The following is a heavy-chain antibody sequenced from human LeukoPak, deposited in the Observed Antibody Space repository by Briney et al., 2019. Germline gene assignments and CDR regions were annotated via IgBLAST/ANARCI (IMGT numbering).Heavy chain of an antibody. CDR3: ARIVTTGTENYYFDH. D-gene: IGHD1-1*01. CDR2: IYYSGST. V-gene: IGHV4-39*07. CDR1: GDSISSVNHY. J-gene: IGHJ4*02. Sequence: AETLSLTCTVSGDSISSVNHYWGWIRQPPGKGLEWIGRIYYSGSTHYNSSLKSRVTLSVDTSKNQFSLKLSSVTAADTAVYYCARIVTTGTENYYFDHWGQGTWSPSPQ.